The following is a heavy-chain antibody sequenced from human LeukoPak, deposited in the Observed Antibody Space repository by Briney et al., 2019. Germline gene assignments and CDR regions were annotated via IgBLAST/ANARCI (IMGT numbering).Heavy chain of an antibody. CDR3: ATYTNSTLQYYYGLDV. CDR1: GYTFTGYY. V-gene: IGHV1-2*02. D-gene: IGHD2-2*02. J-gene: IGHJ6*02. CDR2: INPNSGDT. Sequence: ASVKVSCKASGYTFTGYYIHWVRQAPGQGLEWMGRINPNSGDTSYAQKIQGRVTVTRDTSISTAFMALSSLTSDDTAVYYCATYTNSTLQYYYGLDVWGQGTTVTVSS.